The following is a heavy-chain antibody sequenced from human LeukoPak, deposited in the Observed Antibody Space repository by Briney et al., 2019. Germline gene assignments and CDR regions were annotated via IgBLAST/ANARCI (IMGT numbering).Heavy chain of an antibody. CDR3: ARDLEDYYDSSGYYYGHDY. CDR2: IISYNGNT. V-gene: IGHV1-18*01. Sequence: ASVQVSFQASGSPFTSYGISWVRPAPGQGREWMGWIISYNGNTNYSQKLQGRVTMTTDTSTSTAYMELRSLRSDDTAVYYCARDLEDYYDSSGYYYGHDYWGQGTLVTVSS. D-gene: IGHD3-22*01. CDR1: GSPFTSYG. J-gene: IGHJ4*02.